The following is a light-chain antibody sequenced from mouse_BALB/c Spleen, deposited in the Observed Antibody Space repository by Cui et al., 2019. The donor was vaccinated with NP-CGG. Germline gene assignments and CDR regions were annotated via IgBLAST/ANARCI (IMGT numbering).Light chain of an antibody. CDR3: ALWYSNHWV. CDR2: GTN. V-gene: IGLV1*01. Sequence: QEVVLKTSALTTSPGETVTLTCRSSTGAVTTSNYANWVQEKPDHLFTGLIGGTNNRAPGVPARFSGSLIGDKAALTITGAQTEDEAIYFCALWYSNHWVFGGGTKLTVL. CDR1: TGAVTTSNY. J-gene: IGLJ1*01.